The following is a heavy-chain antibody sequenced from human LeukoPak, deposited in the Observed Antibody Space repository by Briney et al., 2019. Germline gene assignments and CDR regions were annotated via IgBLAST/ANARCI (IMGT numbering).Heavy chain of an antibody. CDR3: ARLSRPPRVDP. V-gene: IGHV4-39*01. Sequence: TSETLSLTCTVSGGSISSSSYYWGWIRQPPGKGLEWIGSIYYSGSTYYNPSLKSRVTISVDTTKNQFSLKLSSVTAADAAVYYCARLSRPPRVDPWGQGTLVTVSS. J-gene: IGHJ5*02. CDR2: IYYSGST. CDR1: GGSISSSSYY.